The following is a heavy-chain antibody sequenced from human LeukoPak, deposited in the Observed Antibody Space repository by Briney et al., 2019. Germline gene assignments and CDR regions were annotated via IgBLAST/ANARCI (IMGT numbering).Heavy chain of an antibody. J-gene: IGHJ4*02. V-gene: IGHV4-39*07. CDR2: IYYSGST. CDR1: GGSTSSGSYY. CDR3: ARGDLEMATLTFDY. D-gene: IGHD5-24*01. Sequence: SETLSLTCTVSGGSTSSGSYYWGWIRQPPGEGLEWIGSIYYSGSTNYNPSLRSRVTISVDTSKNQFSLKLSSVTAADTAVYYCARGDLEMATLTFDYWGQGTLVTVSS.